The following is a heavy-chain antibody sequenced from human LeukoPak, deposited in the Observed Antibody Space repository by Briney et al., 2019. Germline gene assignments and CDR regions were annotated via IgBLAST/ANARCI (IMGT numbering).Heavy chain of an antibody. D-gene: IGHD3-10*01. Sequence: PGGFLRLSCAASGFTFSSYAMGWIRQPPGKGLEWIGSIYYSGSTYYNPSLKSRVTISVDMSKNQFSLKLSSVTAADTAMYYCASLPNVLLWFGEPPYYFDYWGQGTLVTVSS. CDR2: IYYSGST. V-gene: IGHV4-38-2*01. CDR1: GFTFSSYA. CDR3: ASLPNVLLWFGEPPYYFDY. J-gene: IGHJ4*02.